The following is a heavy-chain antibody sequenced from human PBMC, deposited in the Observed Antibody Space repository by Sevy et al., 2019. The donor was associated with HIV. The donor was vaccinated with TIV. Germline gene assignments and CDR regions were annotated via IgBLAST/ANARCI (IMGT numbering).Heavy chain of an antibody. CDR3: PRGEDLSGDYLLLYYYYGMDV. CDR1: GYTFTSYA. D-gene: IGHD4-17*01. Sequence: AAVKVSCKASGYTFTSYAMNWVRQAPGQGLEWMGWINTNTGNPTYAQGFTGRFVFYLDTSVSTAYLQISSLKAEDTAVYYCPRGEDLSGDYLLLYYYYGMDVWGQGTLVFVSS. V-gene: IGHV7-4-1*02. CDR2: INTNTGNP. J-gene: IGHJ6*02.